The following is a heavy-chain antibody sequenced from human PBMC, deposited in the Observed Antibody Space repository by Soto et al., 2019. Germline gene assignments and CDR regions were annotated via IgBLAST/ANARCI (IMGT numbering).Heavy chain of an antibody. CDR3: ARGSAYSDYDLEY. J-gene: IGHJ4*02. D-gene: IGHD4-17*01. CDR1: GFTFSSYS. Sequence: LRLSCAASGFTFSSYSMTWVRQAPGKGLEWVSGVSGTGGSAYYADSVKGRFTISRDKSTNTLYLHMNSLRAEDTAVYYCARGSAYSDYDLEYWGQGTLVTVSS. V-gene: IGHV3-23*01. CDR2: VSGTGGSA.